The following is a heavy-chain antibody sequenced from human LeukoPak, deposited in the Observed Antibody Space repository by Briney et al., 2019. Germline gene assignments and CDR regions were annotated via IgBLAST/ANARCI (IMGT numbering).Heavy chain of an antibody. Sequence: KSSETLSLTCTVSGGSISSSDYYWGWIRQPPGKGLEWIGSLYYGGSTYYNPSLKSRVTISVDTSKNQFSLKLSSVTAADTAVYYCARVVAGSGGQPYYYYYYMDVWGKGTTVTVSS. CDR2: LYYGGST. CDR1: GGSISSSDYY. CDR3: ARVVAGSGGQPYYYYYYMDV. V-gene: IGHV4-39*07. J-gene: IGHJ6*03. D-gene: IGHD3-10*01.